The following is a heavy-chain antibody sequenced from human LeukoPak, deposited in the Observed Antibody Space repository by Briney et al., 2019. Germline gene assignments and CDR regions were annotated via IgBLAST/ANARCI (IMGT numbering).Heavy chain of an antibody. CDR2: INPDSGGT. J-gene: IGHJ4*02. Sequence: ASVKVSCKASGYPFIGNYIHWVRQAPGQGLEWMGRINPDSGGTDHAQKFDGRVTMTSDTSIRTAYMELSRLRSDDTAVYYCAGVGESYDMDYFDYWGQGTLVTVSS. CDR3: AGVGESYDMDYFDY. D-gene: IGHD3-16*01. V-gene: IGHV1-2*06. CDR1: GYPFIGNY.